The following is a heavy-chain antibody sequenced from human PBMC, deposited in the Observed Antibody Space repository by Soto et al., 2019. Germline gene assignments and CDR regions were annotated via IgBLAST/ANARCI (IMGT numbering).Heavy chain of an antibody. CDR1: GFTLSSYA. D-gene: IGHD6-6*01. Sequence: GGSLRLSCAASGFTLSSYAMGWVRQAPGKGLEWVSAISGSGGSTYYADSVKGRFTISRDNSKNTLYLQMNSLRAEDTAVYYCAKGTYSSSDPDYWGQGTLVTVSS. J-gene: IGHJ4*02. CDR2: ISGSGGST. CDR3: AKGTYSSSDPDY. V-gene: IGHV3-23*01.